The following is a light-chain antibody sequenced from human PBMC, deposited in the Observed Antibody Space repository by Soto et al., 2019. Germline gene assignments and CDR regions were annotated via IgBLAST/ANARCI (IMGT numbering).Light chain of an antibody. Sequence: QSALTQPPSASGSPGQSVTISCTGTGSDVGGYNYVSWYQQLPGKAPKLMIYEVSKRPSGVPDRFSGSKSGNTASLTVSGLQAEDEADYHCSSYAGSLNVVFGGGTQLTVL. V-gene: IGLV2-8*01. CDR2: EVS. CDR3: SSYAGSLNVV. J-gene: IGLJ2*01. CDR1: GSDVGGYNY.